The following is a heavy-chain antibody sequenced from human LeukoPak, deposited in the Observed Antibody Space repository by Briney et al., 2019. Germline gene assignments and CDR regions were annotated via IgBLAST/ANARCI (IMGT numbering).Heavy chain of an antibody. CDR2: ISSSSSYI. V-gene: IGHV3-21*01. CDR1: GFTFSSYS. CDR3: VRDNPRCCGVVPANIDDS. Sequence: GGSLRLSCAASGFTFSSYSMNWVRQAPGKGLEWVSSISSSSSYIYYADSVKGRFTISRDNAKNSLYLQMNSLRAEDTAVYYCVRDNPRCCGVVPANIDDSWGQGTLVTVSS. D-gene: IGHD2-15*01. J-gene: IGHJ4*02.